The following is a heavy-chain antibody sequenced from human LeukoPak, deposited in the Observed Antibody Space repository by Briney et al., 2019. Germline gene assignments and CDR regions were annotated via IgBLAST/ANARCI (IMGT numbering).Heavy chain of an antibody. D-gene: IGHD2-21*01. CDR1: GFTFSSYG. CDR2: IWYDGSNQ. J-gene: IGHJ4*02. CDR3: AKGDCYDPFEH. Sequence: GGSLRLSCTASGFTFSSYGMHWVCQAPGKGLEWVAVIWYDGSNQQYADSVKGRFTISRDNSGNTVFLQMNSLRPEDTAVYYCAKGDCYDPFEHWGRGTLVTVSS. V-gene: IGHV3-33*06.